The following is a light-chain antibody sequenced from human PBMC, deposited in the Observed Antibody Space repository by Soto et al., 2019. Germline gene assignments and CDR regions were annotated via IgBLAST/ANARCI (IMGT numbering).Light chain of an antibody. V-gene: IGLV1-44*01. J-gene: IGLJ1*01. CDR3: ASWDDSLNGLL. Sequence: QSVLTQPPSASGTPGQRVTISCSGSSSNIGINAVNWYQQLPGTAPKLLMYDNNQRPSGVPDRVSGSKSGTSASLAISGLQSEDEADYYCASWDDSLNGLLFGTGTKVNVL. CDR2: DNN. CDR1: SSNIGINA.